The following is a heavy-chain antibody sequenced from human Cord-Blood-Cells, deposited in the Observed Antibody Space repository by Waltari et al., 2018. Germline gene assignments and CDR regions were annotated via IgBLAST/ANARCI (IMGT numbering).Heavy chain of an antibody. CDR2: INAGNGNT. CDR3: ARGGDYGDYAEYFQH. CDR1: GYNFTSYA. V-gene: IGHV1-3*01. D-gene: IGHD4-17*01. J-gene: IGHJ1*01. Sequence: QVQLVQSGAEVKKPGASVKVSCKASGYNFTSYAMHWVRQAPGQRLEWMGWINAGNGNTKYSQKFQGRVTITRDTSASTAYMELSSLRSEDTAVYYCARGGDYGDYAEYFQHWGQGTLVTVSS.